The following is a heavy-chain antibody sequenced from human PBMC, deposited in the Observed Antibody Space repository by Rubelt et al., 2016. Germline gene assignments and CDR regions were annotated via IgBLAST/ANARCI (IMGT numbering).Heavy chain of an antibody. CDR2: INAGNGNT. CDR1: GYTFTSYA. CDR3: ARMRGPYSSSGGEFDP. V-gene: IGHV1-3*01. D-gene: IGHD6-13*01. J-gene: IGHJ5*02. Sequence: QVQLVQSGAEVKKPGASVKVSCKASGYTFTSYAMHWVRQAPGQRLEWMGWINAGNGNTKYSQKFQGRVTITRDTSASTAYMELSSLRSEDTAVYYCARMRGPYSSSGGEFDPWGQGTLVTASS.